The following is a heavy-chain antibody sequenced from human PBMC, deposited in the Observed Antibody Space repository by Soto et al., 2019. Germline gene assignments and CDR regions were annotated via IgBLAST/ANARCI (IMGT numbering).Heavy chain of an antibody. D-gene: IGHD6-19*01. CDR2: IWSDGKKE. V-gene: IGHV3-33*01. Sequence: QVQLGESGGGVVQPGRSLRLSCGGSGFPFWHYGMHWVRQAPGKGLEWVAVIWSDGKKESYADFVKGRFAISRDNFKDTLYLQMNSLRAEDTAVYYCARDRDGGWVHMDVWGQGTTVTVSS. CDR1: GFPFWHYG. J-gene: IGHJ6*02. CDR3: ARDRDGGWVHMDV.